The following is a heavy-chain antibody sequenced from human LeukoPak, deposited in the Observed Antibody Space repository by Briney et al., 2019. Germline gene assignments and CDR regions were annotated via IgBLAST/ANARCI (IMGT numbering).Heavy chain of an antibody. CDR1: GYSISSGYF. V-gene: IGHV4-38-2*02. CDR2: IYHSGST. Sequence: PSETLSLTCTVSGYSISSGYFWGWIRQPPGKGLEWIGTIYHSGSTYYNPSLKSRVTISVDTSKNQFSLKLSSVTAADTAVYYCARQPKATMIVADWGQGTLVTVSS. D-gene: IGHD3-22*01. CDR3: ARQPKATMIVAD. J-gene: IGHJ4*02.